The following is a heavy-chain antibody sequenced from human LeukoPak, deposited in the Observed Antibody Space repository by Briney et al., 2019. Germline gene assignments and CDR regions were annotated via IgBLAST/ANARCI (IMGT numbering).Heavy chain of an antibody. V-gene: IGHV3-73*01. CDR2: IRSKANSYAT. D-gene: IGHD6-19*01. J-gene: IGHJ3*02. CDR1: GFFLSRYT. Sequence: GGSLRLSCAASGFFLSRYTMNWVRQASGKGLEWVGRIRSKANSYATAYAASVKGRFTISRDDSKNTAYLQMNSLKTEDTAVYYCAREPWGSGWYFAFDIWGQGTMVTVSS. CDR3: AREPWGSGWYFAFDI.